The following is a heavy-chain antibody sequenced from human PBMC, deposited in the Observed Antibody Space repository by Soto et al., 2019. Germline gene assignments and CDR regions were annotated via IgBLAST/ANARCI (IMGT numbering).Heavy chain of an antibody. D-gene: IGHD3-22*01. J-gene: IGHJ5*02. CDR1: EFTFSKYW. V-gene: IGHV3-74*01. CDR3: ARDYYYDSRSSSVNWFDP. CDR2: INMDGTKT. Sequence: GSLRLSCVASEFTFSKYWMHWVRQAPGKGLVWVSRINMDGTKTAYADSVKGRFTVSRDNANNTLYLQMNSLGVEDTAVYYCARDYYYDSRSSSVNWFDPWGQGTLVTVSS.